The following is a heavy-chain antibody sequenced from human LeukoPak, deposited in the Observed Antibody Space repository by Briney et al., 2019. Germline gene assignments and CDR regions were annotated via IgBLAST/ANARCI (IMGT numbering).Heavy chain of an antibody. V-gene: IGHV3-23*01. CDR1: GFTFSSYG. D-gene: IGHD3-22*01. Sequence: GGSLRLSCAASGFTFSSYGMSWVRQAPGKGPEWVSAITGSGGTTYYADSVKGRSTISRDNSKNTLYLQVNSLRAEDTAVYYCATMNGYFQYWGQGTLVTVSP. J-gene: IGHJ1*01. CDR3: ATMNGYFQY. CDR2: ITGSGGTT.